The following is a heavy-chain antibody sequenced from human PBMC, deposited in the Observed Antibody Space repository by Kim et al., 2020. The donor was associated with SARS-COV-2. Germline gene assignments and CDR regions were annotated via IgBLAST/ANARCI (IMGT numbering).Heavy chain of an antibody. Sequence: GGSLRLSCAASVFTFSSYWMHWVRQAPGKGLVWVSRINSDGSSTSYADSVKGRFTISRDNAKNTLYLQMNSLRAEDTAVYYCARPYGSGSFGAFDPWGQGTLVTVSS. J-gene: IGHJ5*02. D-gene: IGHD3-10*01. V-gene: IGHV3-74*01. CDR2: INSDGSST. CDR1: VFTFSSYW. CDR3: ARPYGSGSFGAFDP.